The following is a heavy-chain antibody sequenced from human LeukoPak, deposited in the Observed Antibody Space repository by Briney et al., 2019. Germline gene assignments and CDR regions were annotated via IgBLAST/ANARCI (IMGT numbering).Heavy chain of an antibody. CDR2: ISSSSSYI. J-gene: IGHJ4*02. Sequence: PGGSLRLSCAASGFTFSSYSMNWVRQAPGKGLEWVSSISSSSSYIHYADSVKGRFTISRDNAKNSLYLQMNSLRAEDTAVYYCAREDSSSWTRTENYFDYWGQGTLVTVSS. V-gene: IGHV3-21*01. D-gene: IGHD6-13*01. CDR1: GFTFSSYS. CDR3: AREDSSSWTRTENYFDY.